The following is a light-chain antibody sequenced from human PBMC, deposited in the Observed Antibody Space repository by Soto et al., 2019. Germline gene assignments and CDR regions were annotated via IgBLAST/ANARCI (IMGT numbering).Light chain of an antibody. J-gene: IGKJ1*01. CDR2: DAS. Sequence: DIQLTQSPSTLSASVGDRVTITCRASQSFRSWLAWYQQKPGKAPKLLIYDASSLGSGVPSRFSGRDSGTEFTLTISSLQPDDFATYYCLQYETYWTFGQGNKVELK. V-gene: IGKV1-5*01. CDR3: LQYETYWT. CDR1: QSFRSW.